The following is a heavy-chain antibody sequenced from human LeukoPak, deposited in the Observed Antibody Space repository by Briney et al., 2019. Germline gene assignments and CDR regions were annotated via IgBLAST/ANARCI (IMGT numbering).Heavy chain of an antibody. CDR3: AKDKFVEMATSRLDY. Sequence: GGSLRLSCAASGFTFSDFGMTWVRQAPGKGLEWVSSISSSGSYIYYADSVKGRFTISRDNAKNSLYLQMNSLRAEDTAVYYCAKDKFVEMATSRLDYWGQGTLVTVSS. CDR2: ISSSGSYI. CDR1: GFTFSDFG. D-gene: IGHD5-24*01. V-gene: IGHV3-21*01. J-gene: IGHJ4*02.